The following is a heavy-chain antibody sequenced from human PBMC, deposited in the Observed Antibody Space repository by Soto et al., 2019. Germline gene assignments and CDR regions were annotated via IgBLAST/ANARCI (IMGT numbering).Heavy chain of an antibody. Sequence: EVQLVESGGGLVQPGGSLRLSCAASGFTFSSYWMHWVRQAPGKGLVWVSRINSDGSSTTYADSVKGRFTISRDNAKNTLYLQMNSLRAEDTAVYYCAGGRRGGLRGELIRGDWFDPWGQGTLVTVSS. J-gene: IGHJ5*02. D-gene: IGHD1-7*01. CDR1: GFTFSSYW. CDR2: INSDGSST. CDR3: AGGRRGGLRGELIRGDWFDP. V-gene: IGHV3-74*01.